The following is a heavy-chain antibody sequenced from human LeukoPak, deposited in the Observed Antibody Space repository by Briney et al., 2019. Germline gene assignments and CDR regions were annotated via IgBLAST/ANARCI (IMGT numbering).Heavy chain of an antibody. J-gene: IGHJ4*02. CDR1: GGSISSSSYY. CDR3: ARGRRGPPKWELSGGEFDY. Sequence: SETLSLTCTVSGGSISSSSYYWGWIRQPPGKGLEWIGSIYYSGSTYYNPSLKSRVTISVDTSKNQFSLKLSSVTAADTAVYYCARGRRGPPKWELSGGEFDYWGQGTLVTVSS. D-gene: IGHD1-26*01. V-gene: IGHV4-39*01. CDR2: IYYSGST.